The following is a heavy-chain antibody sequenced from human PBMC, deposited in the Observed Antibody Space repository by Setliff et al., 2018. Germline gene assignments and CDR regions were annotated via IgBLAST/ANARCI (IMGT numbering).Heavy chain of an antibody. Sequence: GESLKISCKASEYTFSDYWIGWVRQMPGKGLEWMGVVYCGDSDTRYSPSFQGQVTMSADRSIRSAYLQWSSLKASDTAMYYCVRHPYYDSSGYYSYFDYWGQGALVTVSS. CDR3: VRHPYYDSSGYYSYFDY. CDR2: VYCGDSDT. D-gene: IGHD3-22*01. V-gene: IGHV5-51*01. CDR1: EYTFSDYW. J-gene: IGHJ4*02.